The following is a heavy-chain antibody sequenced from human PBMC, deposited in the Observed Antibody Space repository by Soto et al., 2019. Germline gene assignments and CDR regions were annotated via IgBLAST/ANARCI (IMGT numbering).Heavy chain of an antibody. V-gene: IGHV4-31*03. Sequence: QVHLEESGPGLVKPSETLSLICTVSGGSLNNADYFWSWIRHHPENGLEWIGYIYYSGSTRYNPSFKTRATLSIDTSKYQFSLRLKSVTVADTAVYFCARDADYGGSRGGMDVWGRGTAVTVSS. CDR3: ARDADYGGSRGGMDV. CDR1: GGSLNNADYF. J-gene: IGHJ6*02. D-gene: IGHD4-17*01. CDR2: IYYSGST.